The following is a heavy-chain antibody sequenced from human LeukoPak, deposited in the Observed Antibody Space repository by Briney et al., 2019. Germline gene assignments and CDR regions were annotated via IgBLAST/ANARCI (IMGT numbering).Heavy chain of an antibody. CDR1: GGSISGYY. CDR2: MYYSGST. V-gene: IGHV4-59*01. Sequence: SETLSLTCTVSGGSISGYYWSWIRQPPGKGLEFIGYMYYSGSTNYNPSLKNRVTISVDTSKNQFSLKLSSVTAADTAIYYCTRMNWGTNWFDPWGQGTLVTVSS. J-gene: IGHJ5*02. CDR3: TRMNWGTNWFDP. D-gene: IGHD7-27*01.